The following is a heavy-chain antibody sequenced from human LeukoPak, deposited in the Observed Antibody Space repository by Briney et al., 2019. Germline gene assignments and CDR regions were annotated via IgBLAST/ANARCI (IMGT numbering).Heavy chain of an antibody. CDR1: GFTFSSYS. CDR2: ISSSSSYI. J-gene: IGHJ4*02. V-gene: IGHV3-21*01. Sequence: GGSLRLSCAASGFTFSSYSMNWVRQAPGKGLEWVSSISSSSSYIYYADSVKGRFTISRDNAKNSLYLQMNSLRAEDTAVYYCARDQYEMAIVYYFDYWGQGTLVAVSS. CDR3: ARDQYEMAIVYYFDY. D-gene: IGHD5-24*01.